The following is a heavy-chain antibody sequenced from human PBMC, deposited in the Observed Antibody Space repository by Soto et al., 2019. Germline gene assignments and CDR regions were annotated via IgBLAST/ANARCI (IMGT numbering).Heavy chain of an antibody. CDR3: ARSPAYCSGGSCYSRFDP. CDR2: IIPIFGTA. J-gene: IGHJ5*02. D-gene: IGHD2-15*01. CDR1: GGTFSSYA. Sequence: SVKVSCKASGGTFSSYAISWVRQAPGQGLEWVGGIIPIFGTANYAQKFQGRVTITADESTSTAYMELSSLRSEDTAVYYCARSPAYCSGGSCYSRFDPWGQGTLVTVSS. V-gene: IGHV1-69*13.